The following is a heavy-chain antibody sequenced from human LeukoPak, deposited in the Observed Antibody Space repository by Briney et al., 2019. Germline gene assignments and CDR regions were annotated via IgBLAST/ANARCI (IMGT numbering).Heavy chain of an antibody. CDR2: ISGSGGST. Sequence: GGSLRLSCAASGFTFSSYAMSWVRQAPGKGLEWVSAISGSGGSTYYADSVKGRFTISRDNSKNTLYLRMNSLRAEDTAVYYCASGGLYNWFDPWGQGTLVTVSS. CDR3: ASGGLYNWFDP. J-gene: IGHJ5*02. CDR1: GFTFSSYA. D-gene: IGHD2/OR15-2a*01. V-gene: IGHV3-23*01.